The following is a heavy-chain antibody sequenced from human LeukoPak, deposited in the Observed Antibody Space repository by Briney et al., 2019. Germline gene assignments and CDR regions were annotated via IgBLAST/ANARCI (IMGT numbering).Heavy chain of an antibody. V-gene: IGHV3-53*01. CDR2: IYPNGNT. D-gene: IGHD4-23*01. Sequence: GGSLRLSCAASGFTVSSNYMNWVRQAPGKGLEWVSMIYPNGNTFYTDSVEGRFTISRDNAKNSLYLQMNSLRAEDTAVYYCARDDYGGNASPDYWGQGTLVTVSS. J-gene: IGHJ4*02. CDR1: GFTVSSNY. CDR3: ARDDYGGNASPDY.